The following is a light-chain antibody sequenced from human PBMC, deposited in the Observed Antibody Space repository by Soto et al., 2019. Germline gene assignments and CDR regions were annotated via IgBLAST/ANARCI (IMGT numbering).Light chain of an antibody. CDR3: SSYSSSTPLVV. J-gene: IGLJ2*01. CDR1: SSDIGGYNY. Sequence: QSALTQPASVSGSPGQSITISCTGTSSDIGGYNYVSWYQQYPAKAPKLIIYDVTNRPSGVSYRFSGSKSGNTASLTISGLQAEDEADYHCSSYSSSTPLVVFGGGTKVPVL. V-gene: IGLV2-14*03. CDR2: DVT.